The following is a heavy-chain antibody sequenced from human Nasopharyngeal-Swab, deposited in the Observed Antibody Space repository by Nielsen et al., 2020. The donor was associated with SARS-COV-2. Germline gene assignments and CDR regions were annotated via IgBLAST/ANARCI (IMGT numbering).Heavy chain of an antibody. Sequence: GESLKISCAASGFTFSDYYMSWIRQAPGKGLEWVSYISSSSSYTNYADSVKGRFTISRDNAKNSLYLQMNSLRAEDTAVYYCARDRLRQGYDFWSGYYPDAFDIWGQGTMVTASS. D-gene: IGHD3-3*01. V-gene: IGHV3-11*06. J-gene: IGHJ3*02. CDR3: ARDRLRQGYDFWSGYYPDAFDI. CDR1: GFTFSDYY. CDR2: ISSSSSYT.